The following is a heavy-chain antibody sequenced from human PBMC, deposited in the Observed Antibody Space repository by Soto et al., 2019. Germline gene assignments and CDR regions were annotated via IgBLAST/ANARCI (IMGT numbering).Heavy chain of an antibody. Sequence: QLQLQESGSGLVRPSQTLSLTCAVSGGSISSGGYSWNWIRQPPGKGLEWIGYIYHSGSTLYNPSRKRRVXLXVYXSKNQFSLKLSSVTAADTAVYYCARDQLEGNWFDPWGQGTLVTVSS. V-gene: IGHV4-30-2*01. CDR1: GGSISSGGYS. CDR2: IYHSGST. D-gene: IGHD1-1*01. J-gene: IGHJ5*02. CDR3: ARDQLEGNWFDP.